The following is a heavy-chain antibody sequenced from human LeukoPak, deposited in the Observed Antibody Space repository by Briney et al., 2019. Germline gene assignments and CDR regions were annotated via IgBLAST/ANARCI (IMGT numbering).Heavy chain of an antibody. D-gene: IGHD6-19*01. CDR1: GFTFSSYG. J-gene: IGHJ3*02. CDR2: IWYDGSNK. CDR3: ASSPMSIAVAGHDAFDI. Sequence: GRSLRLSCAASGFTFSSYGMHWVRQAPGKGLEWVAAIWYDGSNKYYADSVKGRFTISRDNSKNTLYLQMNSLRAEDTAVYYCASSPMSIAVAGHDAFDIWGQGTMVTVSS. V-gene: IGHV3-33*01.